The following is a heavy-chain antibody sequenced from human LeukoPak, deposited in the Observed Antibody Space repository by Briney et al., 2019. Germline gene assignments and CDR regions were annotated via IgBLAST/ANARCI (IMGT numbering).Heavy chain of an antibody. D-gene: IGHD3-22*01. J-gene: IGHJ3*02. CDR3: ARGTDYYDSSGQTI. CDR2: INPNSGGT. CDR1: GYTFTSYG. V-gene: IGHV1-2*02. Sequence: ASVKVSCKASGYTFTSYGISWVRQAPGQGLEWMGWINPNSGGTNYAQKFQGRVTKTRDTSISTAYMELSRLRSDDTAVYYCARGTDYYDSSGQTIWGQGTMVTVSS.